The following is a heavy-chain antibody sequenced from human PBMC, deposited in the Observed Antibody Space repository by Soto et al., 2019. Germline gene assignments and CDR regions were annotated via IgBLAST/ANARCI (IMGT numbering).Heavy chain of an antibody. CDR3: ARLYYDSSGYYYLGYFDY. D-gene: IGHD3-22*01. CDR1: GGSISRSTYY. CDR2: LYYSGST. V-gene: IGHV4-39*01. Sequence: LSLTCTVSGGSISRSTYYWGWIRQPPGKGLEWIGSLYYSGSTLYNPSLKSRVTISVDTSKNQFSLKVNSVTAADTAVYYCARLYYDSSGYYYLGYFDYWGQGTLVTVSS. J-gene: IGHJ4*02.